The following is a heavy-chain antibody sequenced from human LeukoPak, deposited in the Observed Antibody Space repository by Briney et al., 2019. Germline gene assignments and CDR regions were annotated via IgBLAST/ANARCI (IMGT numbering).Heavy chain of an antibody. Sequence: SETLSLTCTISGGSISSYYWSWIRQPPGKGLEWIGYVYYSGITNYNPSLKSPVNMSVDTSSNHFSLKLTSVTAADTAVYYCAKDRYCSSTSCYMNEGLSGDYWGQGTLVTVSS. CDR1: GGSISSYY. J-gene: IGHJ4*02. CDR3: AKDRYCSSTSCYMNEGLSGDY. V-gene: IGHV4-59*01. D-gene: IGHD2-2*02. CDR2: VYYSGIT.